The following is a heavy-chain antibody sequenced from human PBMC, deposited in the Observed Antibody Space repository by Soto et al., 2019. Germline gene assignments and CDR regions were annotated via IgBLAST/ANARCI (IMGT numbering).Heavy chain of an antibody. CDR2: ISYDGSNR. CDR1: GFSFSTYA. J-gene: IGHJ6*02. CDR3: ARPFYSSEDYHYYYGMDV. D-gene: IGHD3-10*01. V-gene: IGHV3-30-3*01. Sequence: QVQVVESGGGVVQPGRSLTLSCAASGFSFSTYAIHWFRQVPGKGLEWVALISYDGSNRHYVDSVKGRFTISRDNSKNTVSLHMNSLRLEDRAVYYCARPFYSSEDYHYYYGMDVWGQGTTVTVS.